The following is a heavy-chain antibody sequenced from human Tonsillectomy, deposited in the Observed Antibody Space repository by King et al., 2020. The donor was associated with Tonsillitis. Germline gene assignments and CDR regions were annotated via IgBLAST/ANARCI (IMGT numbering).Heavy chain of an antibody. D-gene: IGHD6-13*01. Sequence: VQLVESGGGVVQPGGSLRLSCATPGFTFSAYDMPGVRQAPGKGLEGVAFVRFDGSIKFYGDTVKGRLTISRDNSKKTVYLQMSSLRVEDTAVYYCAKGDSSWGQGTLVTVSS. CDR2: VRFDGSIK. J-gene: IGHJ4*02. CDR1: GFTFSAYD. CDR3: AKGDSS. V-gene: IGHV3-30*02.